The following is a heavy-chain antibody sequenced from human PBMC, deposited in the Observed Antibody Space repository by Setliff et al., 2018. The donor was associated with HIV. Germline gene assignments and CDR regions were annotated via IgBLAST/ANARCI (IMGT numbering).Heavy chain of an antibody. CDR2: IHHSGDT. J-gene: IGHJ4*02. Sequence: PSETLSLTCAVSGGSIGGTHYWHWVRQPPGRGLEWIGDIHHSGDTNYNPSLKSRVTLSIDNFNNQFSLKLTSVTAADTAIYYCADPPAGQWGQGILVTVSS. V-gene: IGHV4-4*02. CDR1: GGSIGGTHY. CDR3: ADPPAGQ.